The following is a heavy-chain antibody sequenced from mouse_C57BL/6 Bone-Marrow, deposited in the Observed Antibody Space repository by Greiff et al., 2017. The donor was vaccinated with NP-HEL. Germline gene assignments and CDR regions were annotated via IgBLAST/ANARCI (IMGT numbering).Heavy chain of an antibody. CDR3: ATGGRYGEYYAMDY. CDR1: GYSITSGYY. D-gene: IGHD2-12*01. V-gene: IGHV3-6*01. CDR2: ISYAGSN. Sequence: VQLKESGPGLVNPSQSLSLTCSVTGYSITSGYYWNWIRQFPGNKLEWMCYISYAGSNNYNPSLKNRIPFTPDTSKTQVFLKLNSVTTEDTATYYCATGGRYGEYYAMDYWGQGTSVTVSS. J-gene: IGHJ4*01.